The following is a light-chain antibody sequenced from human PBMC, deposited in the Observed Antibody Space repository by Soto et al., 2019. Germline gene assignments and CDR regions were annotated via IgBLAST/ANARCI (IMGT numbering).Light chain of an antibody. Sequence: DIVMTQSPDSLAVSLGERATINCKSSQSVLYSSNNQNYLAWYQQKPGQPPKLLIYWTSTREPGVPDRFSGSGSGTDFTLTISSLQAEDVAVYYCQQYYSTPPTFGQGTKVEIK. CDR2: WTS. J-gene: IGKJ1*01. V-gene: IGKV4-1*01. CDR3: QQYYSTPPT. CDR1: QSVLYSSNNQNY.